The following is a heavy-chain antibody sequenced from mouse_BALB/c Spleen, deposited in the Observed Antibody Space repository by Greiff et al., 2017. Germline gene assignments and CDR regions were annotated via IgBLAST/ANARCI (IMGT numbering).Heavy chain of an antibody. J-gene: IGHJ3*01. CDR3: ARGPNRYDVPSWFAY. Sequence: EVQRVESGGGLVKPGGSLKLSCAASGFTFSSYAMSWVRQTPEKRLEWVASISSGGSTYYPDSVKGRFTISRDNARNILYLQMSSLRSEDTAMYYCARGPNRYDVPSWFAYWGQGTLVTVSA. CDR2: ISSGGST. CDR1: GFTFSSYA. V-gene: IGHV5-6-5*01. D-gene: IGHD2-14*01.